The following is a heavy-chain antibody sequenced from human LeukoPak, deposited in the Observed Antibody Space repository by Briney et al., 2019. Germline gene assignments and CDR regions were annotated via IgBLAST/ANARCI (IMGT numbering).Heavy chain of an antibody. Sequence: GGSLRLSCAASGFTFSNAWMTWVRQAPGKGLEWVSYISISGSDRYYTASVRGRFTISRDNAKDSLYLQMNSLRAEDTAVYYCARDSLTTATLGDAFDLWGPGTMVTVSS. CDR3: ARDSLTTATLGDAFDL. CDR1: GFTFSNAW. V-gene: IGHV3-11*01. CDR2: ISISGSDR. J-gene: IGHJ3*01. D-gene: IGHD4-17*01.